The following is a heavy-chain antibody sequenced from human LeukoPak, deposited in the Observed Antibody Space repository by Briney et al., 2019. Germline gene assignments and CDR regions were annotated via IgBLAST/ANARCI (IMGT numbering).Heavy chain of an antibody. CDR1: GGSISSYY. Sequence: TSETLSLTCTVSGGSISSYYWSWIRQPPGKGLEWIGYIYYSGSTNYNPSLKSRVTISVDTSKNQFSLKLSSVTAADTAVYYCASGGYGYASHLWGRGTLVTVSS. V-gene: IGHV4-59*01. CDR2: IYYSGST. J-gene: IGHJ2*01. D-gene: IGHD5-18*01. CDR3: ASGGYGYASHL.